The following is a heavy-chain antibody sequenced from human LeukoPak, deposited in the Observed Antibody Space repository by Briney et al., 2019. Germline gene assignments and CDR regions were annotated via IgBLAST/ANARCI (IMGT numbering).Heavy chain of an antibody. V-gene: IGHV3-7*01. J-gene: IGHJ4*02. Sequence: GGSLRLSCAASGFTFSSYWMSWVRQAPGKGLEWVANIKQDGSEKYYVDSVKGRFTISRDNAKNSLYLQMNSLRAEDTAVYYCAKDRGLLIGDTIDYWGQGTLVTVSS. CDR1: GFTFSSYW. D-gene: IGHD3-10*01. CDR2: IKQDGSEK. CDR3: AKDRGLLIGDTIDY.